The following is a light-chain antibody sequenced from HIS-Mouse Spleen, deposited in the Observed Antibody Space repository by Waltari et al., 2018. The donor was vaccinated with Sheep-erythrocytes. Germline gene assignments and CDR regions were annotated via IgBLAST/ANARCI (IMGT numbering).Light chain of an antibody. V-gene: IGLV2-11*01. J-gene: IGLJ1*01. Sequence: QSALTQPRSVSGSPGQSVTISCTGTSIDVGCSNYVSWYQQHPGKAPKLMIYDVSKRPSGVPDRFSGSKSGNTASLTISGLQAEDEADYYCCSYAGSYNHVFATGTKVTVL. CDR3: CSYAGSYNHV. CDR2: DVS. CDR1: SIDVGCSNY.